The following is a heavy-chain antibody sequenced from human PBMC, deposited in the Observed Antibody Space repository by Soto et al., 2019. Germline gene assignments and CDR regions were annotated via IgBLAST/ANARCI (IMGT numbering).Heavy chain of an antibody. J-gene: IGHJ4*02. CDR3: AHRLRAAAGPYYFDY. CDR2: IYWNDDK. D-gene: IGHD6-13*01. CDR1: GFSLSTSGVG. Sequence: SGPTLVNPTQTLTLTCTFSGFSLSTSGVGVGWIRQPPGKALEWLALIYWNDDKRYSPSLKSRLTITKDTSKNQVVLTMTNMDPVDTATYYCAHRLRAAAGPYYFDYWGQGTLVTVSS. V-gene: IGHV2-5*01.